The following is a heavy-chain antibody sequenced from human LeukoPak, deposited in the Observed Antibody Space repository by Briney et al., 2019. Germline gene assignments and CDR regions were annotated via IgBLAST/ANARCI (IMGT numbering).Heavy chain of an antibody. J-gene: IGHJ4*02. D-gene: IGHD6-13*01. CDR1: GYTFTSYG. Sequence: VASVKVSCKASGYTFTSYGISWVRQAPGQGLEWMGWISAYNGNTNYAQKLQGRVTMTTDTSTSTAYMELSSLRSEDTAVYYCARFFEAADGYYFDYWGQGTLVTVSS. V-gene: IGHV1-18*01. CDR2: ISAYNGNT. CDR3: ARFFEAADGYYFDY.